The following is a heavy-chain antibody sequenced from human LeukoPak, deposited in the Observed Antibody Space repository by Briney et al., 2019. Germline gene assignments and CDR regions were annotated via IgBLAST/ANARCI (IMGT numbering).Heavy chain of an antibody. D-gene: IGHD3-10*01. CDR1: GYTFTSYG. CDR2: ISAYNGNT. CDR3: ARDITMVRGVPPGY. V-gene: IGHV1-18*01. Sequence: ASVKVSRKASGYTFTSYGISWVRQAPGQGLEWMGWISAYNGNTNYAQKLQGRVTMTTDTSTSTAYMELRSLRSEDTAVYYCARDITMVRGVPPGYWGQGTLVTVSS. J-gene: IGHJ4*02.